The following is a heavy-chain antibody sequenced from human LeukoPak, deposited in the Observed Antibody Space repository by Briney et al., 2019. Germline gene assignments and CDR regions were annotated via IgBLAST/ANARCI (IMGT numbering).Heavy chain of an antibody. CDR3: ARDLSGSSWYL. V-gene: IGHV3-21*01. J-gene: IGHJ5*02. Sequence: GGSLRLSCAASGVTFSSYSMNWVRQAPGKGLEWVSSISSSSSYIYYADSVKGRFTISRDNAKNSLYLQMNSLRAEDTAVYYCARDLSGSSWYLWGQGTLVTVSS. CDR1: GVTFSSYS. CDR2: ISSSSSYI. D-gene: IGHD6-13*01.